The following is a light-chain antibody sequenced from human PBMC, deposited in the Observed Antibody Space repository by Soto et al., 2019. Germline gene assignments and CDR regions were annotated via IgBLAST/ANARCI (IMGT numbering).Light chain of an antibody. CDR3: QQFDGSRYT. CDR1: QSVSNTY. CDR2: GAS. V-gene: IGKV3-20*01. J-gene: IGKJ2*01. Sequence: EIVLTQSPGTLSLSPGERATLSCRASQSVSNTYLAWYQQKPGQAPRLIIYGASSRATGTPDRFSGSGSGTDFSLTISRLEPEDFAVYYCQQFDGSRYTFGQGTKLEIK.